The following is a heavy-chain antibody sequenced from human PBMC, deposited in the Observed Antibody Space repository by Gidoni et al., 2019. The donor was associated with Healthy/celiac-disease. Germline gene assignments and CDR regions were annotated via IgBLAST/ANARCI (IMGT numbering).Heavy chain of an antibody. V-gene: IGHV3-9*01. J-gene: IGHJ4*02. CDR3: AKGWELLGEFDY. CDR1: GFTFDDYA. CDR2: ISWNSGSI. Sequence: EVQLVESGGGLVQPGRSLRRSCAASGFTFDDYAMHWVRQAPGKGLEWVSGISWNSGSIGYADSVKGRFTISRDNAKNSLYLQMNSLRAEDTALYYCAKGWELLGEFDYWGQGTLVTVSS. D-gene: IGHD1-26*01.